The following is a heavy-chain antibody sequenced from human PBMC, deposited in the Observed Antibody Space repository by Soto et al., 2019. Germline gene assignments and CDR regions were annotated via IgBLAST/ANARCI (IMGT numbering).Heavy chain of an antibody. D-gene: IGHD3-3*02. CDR2: ISYDGSNK. CDR1: GFTFSSYA. J-gene: IGHJ5*02. CDR3: ARDFLLAGFDP. Sequence: GGSLRLSCAASGFTFSSYAMHWVRQAPGKGLEWVAVISYDGSNKYYADSVKGRFTISRDNSKNTLYLQMNSLRAEDTAVYYCARDFLLAGFDPWGQGTLVTVSS. V-gene: IGHV3-30-3*01.